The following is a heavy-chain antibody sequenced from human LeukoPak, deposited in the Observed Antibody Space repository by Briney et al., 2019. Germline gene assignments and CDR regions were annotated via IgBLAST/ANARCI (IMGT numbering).Heavy chain of an antibody. CDR3: ARWGNSGYASGYFDY. D-gene: IGHD5-12*01. Sequence: PSETLSLTCAVYGGSFSGYYWSWIRQPPGKGLEWIGEINHSGSTNYNPSLKSRVTISVDTSKNQFSLKLSSVTAADTAVYYCARWGNSGYASGYFDYWGQGTLVTVSS. J-gene: IGHJ4*02. CDR1: GGSFSGYY. V-gene: IGHV4-34*01. CDR2: INHSGST.